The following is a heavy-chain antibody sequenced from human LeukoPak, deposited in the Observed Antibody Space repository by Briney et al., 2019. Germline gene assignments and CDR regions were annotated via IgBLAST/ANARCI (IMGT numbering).Heavy chain of an antibody. J-gene: IGHJ4*02. D-gene: IGHD3-22*01. CDR1: GFPFSAYS. Sequence: GGSLRLSCAASGFPFSAYSMNWVRKPPGKGLEWVSSVSGSSSYMFYADSVKGRFTISRDNAKNSLYLQMNSLRGEDTAVYYCAKAYYDSSGYSYYFDYWGQGTLVTVSS. CDR3: AKAYYDSSGYSYYFDY. V-gene: IGHV3-21*01. CDR2: VSGSSSYM.